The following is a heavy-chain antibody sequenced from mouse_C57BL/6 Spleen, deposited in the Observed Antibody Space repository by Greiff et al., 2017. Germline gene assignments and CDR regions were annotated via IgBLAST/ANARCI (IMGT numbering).Heavy chain of an antibody. CDR2: ISNGGGST. CDR1: GFTFSDYY. V-gene: IGHV5-12*01. Sequence: EVQGVESGGGLVQPGGSLKLSCAASGFTFSDYYMYWVRQTPEKRLEWVAYISNGGGSTYYPDTVKGRFTISRDNAKNTLYLQMSRLKSEDTAMYYCARNYGSSPYAMDYWGQGTSVTVSS. D-gene: IGHD1-1*01. J-gene: IGHJ4*01. CDR3: ARNYGSSPYAMDY.